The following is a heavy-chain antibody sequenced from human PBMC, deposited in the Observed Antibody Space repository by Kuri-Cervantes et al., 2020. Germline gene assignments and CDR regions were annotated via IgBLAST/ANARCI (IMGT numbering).Heavy chain of an antibody. V-gene: IGHV3-9*01. CDR3: AKVSGYDLSPFNWFDP. CDR2: ISWNSGSI. Sequence: SLRRSCAASGIIFDDYAMHWVRQAPGKGLEWVSGISWNSGSIGYADSVKGRFTISRDNAKNSLYLQMNSLRAEDTALYYCAKVSGYDLSPFNWFDPWGQGTLVTVSS. J-gene: IGHJ5*02. D-gene: IGHD5-12*01. CDR1: GIIFDDYA.